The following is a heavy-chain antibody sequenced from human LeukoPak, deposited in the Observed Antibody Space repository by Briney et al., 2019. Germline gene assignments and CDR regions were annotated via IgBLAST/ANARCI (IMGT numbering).Heavy chain of an antibody. J-gene: IGHJ4*02. V-gene: IGHV3-74*01. CDR1: GNYW. Sequence: GGSLRLSCAASGNYWMHWVRQAPGKGLVWVSHINSDGSWTSYADSVKGRFTISKDNAKNTVYLLMNSLRAEDTAVYYCVSFYETYWGRGTLVTVSS. CDR2: INSDGSWT. D-gene: IGHD2/OR15-2a*01. CDR3: VSFYETY.